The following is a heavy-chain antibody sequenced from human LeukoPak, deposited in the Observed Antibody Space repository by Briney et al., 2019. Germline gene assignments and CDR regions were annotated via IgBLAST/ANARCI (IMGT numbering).Heavy chain of an antibody. CDR1: GFRFSSFG. D-gene: IGHD4-11*01. CDR3: ARDSDYSEKGKGDWFTP. Sequence: ASVNVSCKASGFRFSSFGVSWVRQAPGQGLEWMGWISSHFGVTHYAEKFEDRVTMTVDTSTTTVYMELRSLKYDDTAIYYCARDSDYSEKGKGDWFTPWGKGTVVTVSS. J-gene: IGHJ5*02. CDR2: ISSHFGVT. V-gene: IGHV1-18*04.